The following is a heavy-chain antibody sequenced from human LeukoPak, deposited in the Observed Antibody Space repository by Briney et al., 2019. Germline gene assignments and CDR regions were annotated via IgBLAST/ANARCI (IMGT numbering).Heavy chain of an antibody. D-gene: IGHD3-10*01. CDR1: VVSVSGVY. J-gene: IGHJ4*02. CDR3: ARAKSGSGYTSDFDY. V-gene: IGHV3-66*02. Sequence: GTLCLSSAASVVSVSGVYMNCGPQAPGKGGGWGSAIYTGGTTYDADSVTGRFTISRDNTKNTMYLQMNTLTAEDTAVYYCARAKSGSGYTSDFDYWGQGTLVTVSS. CDR2: IYTGGTT.